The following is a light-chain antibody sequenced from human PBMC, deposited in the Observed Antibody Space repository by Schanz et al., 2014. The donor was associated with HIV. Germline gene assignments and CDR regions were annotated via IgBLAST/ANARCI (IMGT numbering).Light chain of an antibody. Sequence: QSVLTQPPSASATPGQRVTISCSGSSSNIGSNTVSWYQQLPGTAPKLLIYDNYKRPSGIPDRFSGSKSGTSATLVITGLQTGDEADYYCGTWDSRMSVGFVFGSGTKLTVL. J-gene: IGLJ1*01. CDR1: SSNIGSNT. CDR2: DNY. V-gene: IGLV1-51*01. CDR3: GTWDSRMSVGFV.